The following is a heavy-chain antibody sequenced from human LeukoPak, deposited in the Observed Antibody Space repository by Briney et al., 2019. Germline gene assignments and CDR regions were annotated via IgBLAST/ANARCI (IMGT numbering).Heavy chain of an antibody. CDR3: ARVREYYYDSSGLYYFDY. V-gene: IGHV5-51*01. J-gene: IGHJ4*02. CDR1: GYSFTTYL. Sequence: GESLKISCKGSGYSFTTYLIGWVRQMPGKGLEWMGIIYSGASHTRYSPSFQGQVTISVDKSISTAYLQWSSLKASDTAMYYCARVREYYYDSSGLYYFDYWGQGTLVTVSS. D-gene: IGHD3-22*01. CDR2: IYSGASHT.